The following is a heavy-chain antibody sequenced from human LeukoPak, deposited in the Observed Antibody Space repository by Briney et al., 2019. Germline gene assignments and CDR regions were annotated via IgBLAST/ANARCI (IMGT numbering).Heavy chain of an antibody. Sequence: GGSLRLSCAASGFTVSSNYMSWVRQAPGKGLEWVSVIYSGGSTYYADSVKGRFTISRDNSKNTLYLQMNSLRAEDTAVYYCASQAAAGIRPLDYWGQGTLVTVSS. D-gene: IGHD6-13*01. CDR2: IYSGGST. CDR3: ASQAAAGIRPLDY. V-gene: IGHV3-53*01. J-gene: IGHJ4*02. CDR1: GFTVSSNY.